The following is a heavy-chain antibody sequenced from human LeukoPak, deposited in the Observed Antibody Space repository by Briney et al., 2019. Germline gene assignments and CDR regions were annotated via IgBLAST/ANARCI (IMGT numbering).Heavy chain of an antibody. D-gene: IGHD2/OR15-2a*01. CDR3: AREITLNDY. CDR2: ISSSGSYM. Sequence: GGSLRLSCEASGFTFSTYSMNWVRQAPGKGLEWVSSISSSGSYMYYAGSVEGRFTISRDNAKNSLFLQMNSLRVEDTAVYYCAREITLNDYWGQGTLVTVSS. V-gene: IGHV3-21*01. CDR1: GFTFSTYS. J-gene: IGHJ4*02.